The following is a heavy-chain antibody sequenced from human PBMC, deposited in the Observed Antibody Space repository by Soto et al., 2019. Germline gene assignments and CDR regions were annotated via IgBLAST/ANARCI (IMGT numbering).Heavy chain of an antibody. CDR3: ARRADIAAAGPGGWFDP. Sequence: QLQLQESGPGLVKPSETLSLTCTVSGGSISSSSYYWGWIRQPPGKGLEWIGSIYYSGSTYYNPSLKSRVTISVDPSKNQFSLKLSSVTAADTAVYYCARRADIAAAGPGGWFDPWGQGTLVTVSS. CDR1: GGSISSSSYY. D-gene: IGHD6-13*01. CDR2: IYYSGST. V-gene: IGHV4-39*01. J-gene: IGHJ5*02.